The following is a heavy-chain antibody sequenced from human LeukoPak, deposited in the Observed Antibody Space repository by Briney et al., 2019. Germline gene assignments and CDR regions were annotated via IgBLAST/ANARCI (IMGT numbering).Heavy chain of an antibody. CDR3: ARAIGKSEGY. CDR1: GFTFSSYW. J-gene: IGHJ4*02. V-gene: IGHV3-7*01. D-gene: IGHD4-23*01. Sequence: GGSLRLSCAASGFTFSSYWMTWVRQAPGKGLEWVANIKQDGSEEYYVDSVKGRFTISRDNAKSSLYLQMDSLRAEDTAVYYCARAIGKSEGYWGQGTLVTVSS. CDR2: IKQDGSEE.